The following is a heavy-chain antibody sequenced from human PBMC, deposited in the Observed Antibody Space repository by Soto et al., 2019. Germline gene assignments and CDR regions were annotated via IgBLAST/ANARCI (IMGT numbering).Heavy chain of an antibody. Sequence: QVQLVESGGDLVKPGGSLRLSYAASGFTFSDYFMSWIRQSPGKGLEWVSSTTKTGSTSNHADSVKGRFTISRDNAKNSLDPQMNCMRAEDTAIDDCAREMSGHYFPFDLWGRGTMVTVSS. D-gene: IGHD3-3*01. CDR2: TTKTGSTS. CDR3: AREMSGHYFPFDL. CDR1: GFTFSDYF. J-gene: IGHJ3*01. V-gene: IGHV3-11*01.